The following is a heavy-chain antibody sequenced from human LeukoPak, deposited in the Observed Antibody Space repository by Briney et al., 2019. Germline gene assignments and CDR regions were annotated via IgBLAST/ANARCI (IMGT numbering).Heavy chain of an antibody. CDR2: INPSGGST. Sequence: GASVKVSCKASGYTFTSYYMHWVRQAPGQGLEWMGIINPSGGSTSYAQKFQGRVTMTRNTSISTAYMELSSLRSEDTAVYYCARAGGSGSYLWGYYYYYYYMDVWGKGTTVTISS. CDR3: ARAGGSGSYLWGYYYYYYYMDV. D-gene: IGHD3-10*01. J-gene: IGHJ6*03. CDR1: GYTFTSYY. V-gene: IGHV1-46*01.